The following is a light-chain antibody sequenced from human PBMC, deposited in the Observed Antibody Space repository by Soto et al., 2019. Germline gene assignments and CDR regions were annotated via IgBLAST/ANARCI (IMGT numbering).Light chain of an antibody. CDR3: QQRSSWPWT. J-gene: IGKJ1*01. Sequence: EIVLTQSPANRSLSPGERATLSCRASQSVSSSLAWYQQKPGQAPRLLIYDASNRATGIPARFSGSGSGTDFTLTISSLEPEDFAVYYCQQRSSWPWTFGQGTKVEIK. CDR2: DAS. V-gene: IGKV3-11*01. CDR1: QSVSSS.